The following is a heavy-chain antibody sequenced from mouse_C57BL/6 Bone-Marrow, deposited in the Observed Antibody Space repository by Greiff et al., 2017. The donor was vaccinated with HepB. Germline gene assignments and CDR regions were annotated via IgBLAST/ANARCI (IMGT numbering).Heavy chain of an antibody. CDR3: ARPTPYYSVSSPFAY. D-gene: IGHD1-1*01. CDR2: ISSGGSYT. J-gene: IGHJ3*01. V-gene: IGHV5-6*01. Sequence: EVHLVESGGDLVKPGGSLKLSCAASGFTFSSYGMSWVRQTPDKRLEWVATISSGGSYTYYQDSVKGRFTIPRDNAKNTLYLQMSSLKSEDTAMYYCARPTPYYSVSSPFAYWGQGTLVTVSA. CDR1: GFTFSSYG.